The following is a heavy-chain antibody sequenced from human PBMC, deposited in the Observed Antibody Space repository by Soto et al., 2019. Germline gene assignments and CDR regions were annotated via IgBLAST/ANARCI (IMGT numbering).Heavy chain of an antibody. CDR2: ISYDGSNK. D-gene: IGHD2-8*01. J-gene: IGHJ4*02. V-gene: IGHV3-30*03. CDR1: GFTFSSYG. CDR3: ASLEQTPRLIFDY. Sequence: PGGSLRLSCAASGFTFSSYGMHWVRQAPGKGLEWVAVISYDGSNKYYADSVKGRFTISRDNSKNTLYLQMNSLRAEDTAVYYCASLEQTPRLIFDYWGQGTLVTVSS.